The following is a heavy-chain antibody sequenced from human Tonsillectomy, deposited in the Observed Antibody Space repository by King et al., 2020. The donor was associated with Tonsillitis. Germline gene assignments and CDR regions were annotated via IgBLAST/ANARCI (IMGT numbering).Heavy chain of an antibody. CDR2: MYYGGST. V-gene: IGHV4-39*07. Sequence: LQLQESGPGLVRPSETLSLTCTVSGGSISGSYYYWGWIRQPPGKGLERIGSMYYGGSTYYNPSLKSRVTTSVDTSKNQFSLMLSSVTAADQAVYYCAILVVATSIESWGQGTLVTVSS. J-gene: IGHJ1*01. CDR1: GGSISGSYYY. CDR3: AILVVATSIES. D-gene: IGHD1-26*01.